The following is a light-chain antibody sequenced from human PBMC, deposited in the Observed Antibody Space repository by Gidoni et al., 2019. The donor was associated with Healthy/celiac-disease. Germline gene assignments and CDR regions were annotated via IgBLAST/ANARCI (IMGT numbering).Light chain of an antibody. Sequence: EIVLPQSPAPLSLSPGERTTLSCRASQSVSSYLACYQQKPGQAPRLLIYDASKRDSGIPAMFRGSVSGTDFTLTISSLDPEDFAFYYCQQRSNSYTFGQGTKLEIK. CDR2: DAS. V-gene: IGKV3-11*01. CDR1: QSVSSY. J-gene: IGKJ2*01. CDR3: QQRSNSYT.